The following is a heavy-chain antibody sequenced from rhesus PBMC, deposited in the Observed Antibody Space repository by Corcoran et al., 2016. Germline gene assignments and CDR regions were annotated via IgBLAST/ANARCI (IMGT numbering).Heavy chain of an antibody. CDR2: LSLCFGVT. V-gene: IGHV1-198*02. CDR3: ARVRYSYWYFDI. D-gene: IGHD1-1*01. Sequence: QVQLVQSGAEVQKPGASVKASCKASGFTCGSYANSRGRQAPGQGLEGRGILSLCFGVTNHAESFKGRVTIPADTSTSTSYLELSSLRSEDTAVYYCARVRYSYWYFDIWGPGTPITISS. J-gene: IGHJ2*01. CDR1: GFTCGSYA.